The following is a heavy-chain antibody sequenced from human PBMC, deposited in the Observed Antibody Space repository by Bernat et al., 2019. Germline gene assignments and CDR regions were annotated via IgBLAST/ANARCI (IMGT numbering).Heavy chain of an antibody. CDR2: ISYDGSNK. V-gene: IGHV3-30-3*01. CDR1: GFTFSSYA. Sequence: VQLVESGGGLVQPGGSLRLSCAASGFTFSSYAMHWVRQAPGKGLEWVAVISYDGSNKYYADSVKGRFTISRDNSKNTLYLQMNSLRAEDTAVYYCARMYSSSGDYFDYWGQGTLVTVSS. D-gene: IGHD6-6*01. J-gene: IGHJ4*02. CDR3: ARMYSSSGDYFDY.